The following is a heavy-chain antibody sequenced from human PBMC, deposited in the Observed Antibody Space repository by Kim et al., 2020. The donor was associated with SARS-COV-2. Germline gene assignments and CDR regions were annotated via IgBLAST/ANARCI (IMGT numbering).Heavy chain of an antibody. D-gene: IGHD2-21*02. CDR3: ARVGCGGDCYSLLSYYFDY. CDR2: ISAYNGNT. V-gene: IGHV1-18*01. Sequence: ASVKVSCKASGYTFTSYGISWVRQAPGQGLEWMGWISAYNGNTNYAQKLQGRVTMTTDTSTSTAYMELRSLRSDDTAVYYCARVGCGGDCYSLLSYYFDYWGQGTLVTVSS. J-gene: IGHJ4*02. CDR1: GYTFTSYG.